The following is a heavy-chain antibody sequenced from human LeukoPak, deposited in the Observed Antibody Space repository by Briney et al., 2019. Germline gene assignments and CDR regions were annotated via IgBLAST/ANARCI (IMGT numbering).Heavy chain of an antibody. CDR2: ISGSGENI. Sequence: PGGSLRLSCAASGFSFSAYSMTWVRQAPGQGLEWVSTISGSGENIYFADSMKGRFTISRDNSKNSLSLQLNSLRAEDTAIYYWARPQGPVEQWLPFDYLGQGTLVTVSS. V-gene: IGHV3-23*01. CDR1: GFSFSAYS. D-gene: IGHD5-18*01. CDR3: ARPQGPVEQWLPFDY. J-gene: IGHJ4*02.